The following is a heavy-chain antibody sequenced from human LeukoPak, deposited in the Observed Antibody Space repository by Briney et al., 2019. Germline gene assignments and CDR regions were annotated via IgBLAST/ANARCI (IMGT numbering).Heavy chain of an antibody. CDR1: GFTFSIYS. D-gene: IGHD2/OR15-2a*01. CDR3: VRVGMNIHGMDV. CDR2: ISSDSTYI. Sequence: GGSLRVSCAASGFTFSIYSMNWVRQAPGKGLEWPSSISSDSTYIYYADSVKGRFTISRDNARNSLFLQMNSLRAEDTAVYSCVRVGMNIHGMDVWGQGTTVTVSS. J-gene: IGHJ6*02. V-gene: IGHV3-21*01.